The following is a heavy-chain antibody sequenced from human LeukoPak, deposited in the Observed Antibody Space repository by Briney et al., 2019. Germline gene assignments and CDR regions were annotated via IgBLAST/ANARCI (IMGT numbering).Heavy chain of an antibody. D-gene: IGHD4-17*01. J-gene: IGHJ5*02. CDR1: GFTFSSYA. CDR3: AQLPGYGDYSSNWFDP. Sequence: GGSLRLSCAASGFTFSSYAMSWVRQAPGKGLEWVSAISGSGSSTYYADSVKGRFTISRDNSKNTLYLQMNSLRAEDTAVYYCAQLPGYGDYSSNWFDPWGQGTLVTVSS. V-gene: IGHV3-23*01. CDR2: ISGSGSST.